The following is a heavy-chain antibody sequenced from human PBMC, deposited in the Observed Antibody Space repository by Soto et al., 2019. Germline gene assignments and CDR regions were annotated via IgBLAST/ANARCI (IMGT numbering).Heavy chain of an antibody. J-gene: IGHJ4*02. CDR3: THLPRKELWPRAPVVN. Sequence: QITLKESGPTLVKPTQTLTLTCTFSGFSLSTSGVGVGWIRQPPGKALEWLGIIFWADDKRYTPFLKRKLSITQDTSRKQLVLTRTNMHPVDTATYYCTHLPRKELWPRAPVVNWGQGTPVTVAS. CDR2: IFWADDK. CDR1: GFSLSTSGVG. V-gene: IGHV2-5*02. D-gene: IGHD1-1*01.